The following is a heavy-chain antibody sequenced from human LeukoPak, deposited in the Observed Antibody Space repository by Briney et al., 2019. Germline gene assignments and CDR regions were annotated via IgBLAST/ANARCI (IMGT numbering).Heavy chain of an antibody. CDR3: ASRTRNCSSTSCQIFDY. J-gene: IGHJ4*02. CDR2: ISAYNGNT. CDR1: GYSFTSYG. Sequence: ASVKVSCKTSGYSFTSYGISWVRQAPGQGIECMGWISAYNGNTNYAQKLQGRVTMTTDTSTSTAYMELRSLRSDDTAVYYCASRTRNCSSTSCQIFDYWGQGTLVTVSS. V-gene: IGHV1-18*01. D-gene: IGHD2-2*01.